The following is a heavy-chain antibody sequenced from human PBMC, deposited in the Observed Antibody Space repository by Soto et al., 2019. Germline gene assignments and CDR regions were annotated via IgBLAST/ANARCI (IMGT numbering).Heavy chain of an antibody. CDR3: AKAYGSTLGATFFDY. CDR2: ISGSGGST. Sequence: GGSLRLSCAASGFTFSSYAMSWVRQAPGKGLEWVSAISGSGGSTYYADSVKGRFTISRDNSKNTLYLQMNSLRADDTAIYYCAKAYGSTLGATFFDYWGQGTLVTVSS. V-gene: IGHV3-23*01. D-gene: IGHD1-26*01. CDR1: GFTFSSYA. J-gene: IGHJ4*02.